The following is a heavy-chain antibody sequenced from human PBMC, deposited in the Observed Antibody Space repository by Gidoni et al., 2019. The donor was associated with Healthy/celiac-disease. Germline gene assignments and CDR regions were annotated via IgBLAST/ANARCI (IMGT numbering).Heavy chain of an antibody. CDR3: ASYSRGYGMDV. CDR2: ISSSSSYI. Sequence: EVQLVESGGGLVKPGGSLRLSCAASGFTFSSYSMNWVRQAPGKGLEWVSSISSSSSYIYYADSVKGRFTISRDNAKNSLYLQMNSLRAEDTAVYYCASYSRGYGMDVWGQGTTVTVSS. J-gene: IGHJ6*02. CDR1: GFTFSSYS. D-gene: IGHD2-15*01. V-gene: IGHV3-21*01.